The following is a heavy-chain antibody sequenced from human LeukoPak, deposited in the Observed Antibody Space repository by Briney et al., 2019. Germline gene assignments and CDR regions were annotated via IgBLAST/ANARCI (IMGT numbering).Heavy chain of an antibody. CDR2: IRSKAYGGTT. CDR1: GFTFGDYA. CDR3: ATDSYDYT. J-gene: IGHJ5*02. V-gene: IGHV3-49*03. Sequence: GGSLRLSCTASGFTFGDYAMSWFRQAPGKGLEWVGFIRSKAYGGTTEYAASVKGRFTLSRDDSKNTLYLQLNSLQTADTAVYYCATDSYDYTWGQGTLVTVSS. D-gene: IGHD4-11*01.